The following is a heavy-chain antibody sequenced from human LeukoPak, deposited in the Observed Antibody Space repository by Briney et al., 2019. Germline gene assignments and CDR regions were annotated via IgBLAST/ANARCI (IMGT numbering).Heavy chain of an antibody. CDR1: GGSISSSSYY. V-gene: IGHV4-39*07. D-gene: IGHD3-3*01. CDR2: INHSGST. Sequence: PSETLSLTCTVSGGSISSSSYYWSWIRQPPGKGLEWIGEINHSGSTNYNPSLKSRVTISVDTSKNQFSLKLSSVTAADTAVYYCASVRSRVVRPRRNWFDPWGQGTLVTVSS. J-gene: IGHJ5*02. CDR3: ASVRSRVVRPRRNWFDP.